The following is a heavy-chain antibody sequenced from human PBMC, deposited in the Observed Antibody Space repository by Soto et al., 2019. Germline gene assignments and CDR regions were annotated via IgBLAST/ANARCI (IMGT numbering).Heavy chain of an antibody. Sequence: VKLVESGGGWVQPGGSLRLSCAASGFRFSTYDMNWVRQAPGKGLEWLSYITTSSSSIKYADSVKGRFTVSRDDAKNSLYLQRRSLRDDDTAVYYCARDPHRGYSGWDVWGQGTTVSVSS. CDR3: ARDPHRGYSGWDV. CDR1: GFRFSTYD. V-gene: IGHV3-48*02. J-gene: IGHJ6*02. CDR2: ITTSSSSI.